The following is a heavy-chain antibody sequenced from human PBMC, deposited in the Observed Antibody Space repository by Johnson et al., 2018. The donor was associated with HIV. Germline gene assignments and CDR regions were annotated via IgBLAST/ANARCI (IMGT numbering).Heavy chain of an antibody. Sequence: QLVESGGGVVRPGGSLRLSCAASGFTFDDYGMSWVRQAPGKGLEWVSGINWNGGSTGYADSVKGRFTISRDNAKHSLYLKIDAVRPEDSAVYYCAKGEAQEGWIQLQSYAFDFWGQGTMVTVSS. D-gene: IGHD5-18*01. J-gene: IGHJ3*01. CDR2: INWNGGST. CDR1: GFTFDDYG. V-gene: IGHV3-20*04. CDR3: AKGEAQEGWIQLQSYAFDF.